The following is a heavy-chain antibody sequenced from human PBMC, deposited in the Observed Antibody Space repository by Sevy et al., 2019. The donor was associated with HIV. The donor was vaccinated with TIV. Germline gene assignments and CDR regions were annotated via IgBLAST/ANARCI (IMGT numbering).Heavy chain of an antibody. CDR3: ATTKDYYESSGDPFDY. J-gene: IGHJ4*02. CDR2: FDPEDGKR. Sequence: ASVKVSCKVSGYTLTKLSMHWVRQVRGKGLEWMGSFDPEDGKRIYAQKFQGRFTMTEDKSTDIGYLYLNSLRSEDSAVYFCATTKDYYESSGDPFDYWGQGTLVTVSS. V-gene: IGHV1-24*01. CDR1: GYTLTKLS. D-gene: IGHD3-22*01.